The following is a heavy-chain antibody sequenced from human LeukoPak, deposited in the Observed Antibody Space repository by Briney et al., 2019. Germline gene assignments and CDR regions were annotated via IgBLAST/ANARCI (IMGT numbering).Heavy chain of an antibody. CDR3: ARDLYYDFWSGYYLSYYYYGMDV. CDR1: GYTFTSYY. Sequence: GASVKASCKASGYTFTSYYMHWVRQAPGQGLEWMGIINPSGGSTSYAQKFQGRVTMTRDTSTSTVYMELSSLRSEDTAVYYCARDLYYDFWSGYYLSYYYYGMDVWGQGTTVTVSS. D-gene: IGHD3-3*01. V-gene: IGHV1-46*01. CDR2: INPSGGST. J-gene: IGHJ6*02.